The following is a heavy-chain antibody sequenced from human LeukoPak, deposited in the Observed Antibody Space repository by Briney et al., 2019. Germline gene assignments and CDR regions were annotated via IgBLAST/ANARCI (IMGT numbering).Heavy chain of an antibody. D-gene: IGHD3-10*01. CDR1: GGSISSSSYY. J-gene: IGHJ6*02. V-gene: IGHV4-39*01. CDR3: ASTLYYSNYYYGMDV. Sequence: SETLSLTCTVSGGSISSSSYYWGWIRQPPGKGLEWIGSIYCSGSTYYNPSLKSRVSISVDTSKNQFSLKLSSVTAADTAVYYCASTLYYSNYYYGMDVWGQGTTVTVSS. CDR2: IYCSGST.